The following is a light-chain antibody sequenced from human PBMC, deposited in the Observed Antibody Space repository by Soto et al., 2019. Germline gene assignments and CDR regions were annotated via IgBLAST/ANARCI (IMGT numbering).Light chain of an antibody. J-gene: IGKJ1*01. V-gene: IGKV1D-13*01. CDR3: QQYNNYPRT. CDR1: QSISSD. CDR2: DAS. Sequence: MLLTQSPSTLSFSVGDRGTLTCRASQSISSDLAWYQQKPGKAPKLLIYDASSLQSGVPSRFSGSGSGTEFTLTISSLQPEDFATYYCQQYNNYPRTFGQGTKVDIK.